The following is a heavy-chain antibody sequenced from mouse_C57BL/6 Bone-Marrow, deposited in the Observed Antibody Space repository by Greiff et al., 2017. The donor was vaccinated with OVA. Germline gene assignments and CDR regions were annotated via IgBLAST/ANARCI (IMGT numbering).Heavy chain of an antibody. Sequence: QVQLQQPGAELVKPGASVKMSCKASGYTFTSYWITWVKQRPGQGLEWIGDIYPGSGSTNYNEKFKSKATLTVDTSSSTAYMQLSSLTSEDSAVYYGARSRLLWSREFAYWGQGTLVTVSA. D-gene: IGHD2-1*01. CDR2: IYPGSGST. J-gene: IGHJ3*01. V-gene: IGHV1-55*01. CDR3: ARSRLLWSREFAY. CDR1: GYTFTSYW.